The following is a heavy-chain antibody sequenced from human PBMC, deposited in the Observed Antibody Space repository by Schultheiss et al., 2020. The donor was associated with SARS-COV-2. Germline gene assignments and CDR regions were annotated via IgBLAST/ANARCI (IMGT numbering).Heavy chain of an antibody. CDR1: GFSLSTSGVG. CDR3: ARTERRIAVAGPHYGMDV. CDR2: IYWDDDK. Sequence: SGPTLVKPTQTLTLTCTFSGFSLSTSGVGVGWIRQPPGKALEWLALIYWDDDKRYSPSLKSRLTITKDTSKNQVVLTMTNMDPVDTATYYCARTERRIAVAGPHYGMDVWGQGTTVTVSS. V-gene: IGHV2-5*02. D-gene: IGHD6-19*01. J-gene: IGHJ6*02.